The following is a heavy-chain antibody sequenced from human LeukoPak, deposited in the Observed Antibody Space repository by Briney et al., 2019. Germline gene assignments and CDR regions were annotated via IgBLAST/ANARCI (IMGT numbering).Heavy chain of an antibody. D-gene: IGHD2-15*01. CDR1: GFTFSSYD. CDR3: AKGAGGGRLYYYYGMDV. J-gene: IGHJ6*02. CDR2: IGTAGDT. V-gene: IGHV3-13*01. Sequence: GGSLRLSCAASGFTFSSYDMHWVRQATGKGLEWVSAIGTAGDTYYPDSVKGRFTISRENAKNSLYLQMNSLRAGDTAVYYCAKGAGGGRLYYYYGMDVWGQGTTVTVSS.